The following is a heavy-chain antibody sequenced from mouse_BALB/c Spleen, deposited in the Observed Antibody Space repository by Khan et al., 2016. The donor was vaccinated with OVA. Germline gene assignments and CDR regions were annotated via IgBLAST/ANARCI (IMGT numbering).Heavy chain of an antibody. V-gene: IGHV1S137*01. Sequence: QVQLQQSGAELVRPGVSVKISCKGSGYTFTDHTIHWMKQSPAKSLEWIGVISTYYGDPNYNQKFKGKATMTVDKSSSTAYMELARLTSEDSAIYYCARGGGGDRFAYWGQGTLVTVSA. J-gene: IGHJ3*01. CDR1: GYTFTDHT. CDR3: ARGGGGDRFAY. CDR2: ISTYYGDP.